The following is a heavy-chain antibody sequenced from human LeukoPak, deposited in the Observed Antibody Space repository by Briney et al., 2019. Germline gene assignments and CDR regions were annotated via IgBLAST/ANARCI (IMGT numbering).Heavy chain of an antibody. J-gene: IGHJ4*02. CDR1: GGSISSGGYS. V-gene: IGHV4-30-2*01. CDR3: ARYNWNDVQALFDY. D-gene: IGHD1-1*01. CDR2: IYHSGST. Sequence: SQPLSLTCAVSGGSISSGGYSWSWIRQPPGKGLEWIGYIYHSGSTYYNPSLKSRVTISVDRSKNQFSLKLSSVTAADTAVYYCARYNWNDVQALFDYWGQGTLVTVSS.